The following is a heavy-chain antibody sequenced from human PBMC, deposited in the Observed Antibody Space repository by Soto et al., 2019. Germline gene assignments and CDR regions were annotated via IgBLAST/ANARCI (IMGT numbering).Heavy chain of an antibody. J-gene: IGHJ6*03. V-gene: IGHV3-49*03. CDR1: GFTFGNYA. Sequence: GGSLRLSCTASGFTFGNYAMSWFRQAPGKGLEWVGFIRSKAYGEALEYAASVRGRFTISRDDSKSIAYLQMDSLKIEDTAVYYCTRRRGIFNFYMDVWGKGTTVTVSS. CDR3: TRRRGIFNFYMDV. CDR2: IRSKAYGEAL. D-gene: IGHD3-3*01.